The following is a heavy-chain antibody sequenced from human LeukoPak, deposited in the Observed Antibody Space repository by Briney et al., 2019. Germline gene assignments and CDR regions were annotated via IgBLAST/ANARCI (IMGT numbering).Heavy chain of an antibody. CDR1: GGSISSYY. Sequence: SETLSLTCTVSGGSISSYYWSWIRQPPGKELEWIGEIKDGGFTNYNPSLKSRVTMSADTSKNQFSLKVTSVTAADTAVYYCAREQMSDAFDIWGQGTMVTVSS. V-gene: IGHV4-34*01. CDR3: AREQMSDAFDI. CDR2: IKDGGFT. J-gene: IGHJ3*02. D-gene: IGHD1-26*01.